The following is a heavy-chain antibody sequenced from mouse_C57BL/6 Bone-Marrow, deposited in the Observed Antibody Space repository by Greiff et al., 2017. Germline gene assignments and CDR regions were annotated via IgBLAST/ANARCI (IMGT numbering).Heavy chain of an antibody. Sequence: QVQLQQPGAELVKPGASVKMSCKASGYTFTSYWITWVKQRPGQGLEWIGDIYPGSGSINYNEKLKSKATLTVDTSSSTAYMQLSSLTSEDSAVYYCAKASNPSWDYWGQGTTLTVSS. CDR2: IYPGSGSI. V-gene: IGHV1-55*01. J-gene: IGHJ2*01. CDR3: AKASNPSWDY. D-gene: IGHD2-5*01. CDR1: GYTFTSYW.